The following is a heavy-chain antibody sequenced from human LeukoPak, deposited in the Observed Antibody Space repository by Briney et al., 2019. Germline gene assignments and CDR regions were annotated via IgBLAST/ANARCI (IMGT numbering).Heavy chain of an antibody. CDR2: IIPIFGTA. CDR1: GGTFRSYA. D-gene: IGHD4-17*01. V-gene: IGHV1-69*01. Sequence: GSSVKVSCKASGGTFRSYAISWVRQAPGQGLEWMGGIIPIFGTANYAQKFQGRVTITADESTSTAYMELSSLRSEDTAVYYCARALDYGDFSCFDYWGQGTLVTVSS. J-gene: IGHJ4*02. CDR3: ARALDYGDFSCFDY.